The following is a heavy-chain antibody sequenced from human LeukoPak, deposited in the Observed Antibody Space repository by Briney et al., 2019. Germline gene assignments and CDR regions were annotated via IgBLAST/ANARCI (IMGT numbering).Heavy chain of an antibody. Sequence: GGSLRLSCAASGFSFSTYGMSWVRQAPGKGLDWVSAVSGSGGSTHYADSVTGRFTISRDNSKNTLYLQMNSLRAEDTAVYYCAKDRYYDNSGDHYESEYWGQGTLVTVSS. CDR2: VSGSGGST. V-gene: IGHV3-23*01. CDR3: AKDRYYDNSGDHYESEY. CDR1: GFSFSTYG. D-gene: IGHD3-22*01. J-gene: IGHJ4*02.